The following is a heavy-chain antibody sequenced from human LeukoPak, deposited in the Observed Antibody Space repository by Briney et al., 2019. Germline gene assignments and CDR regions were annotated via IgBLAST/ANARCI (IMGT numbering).Heavy chain of an antibody. J-gene: IGHJ4*01. CDR2: IRYDGSTI. CDR1: GFAFRNDD. D-gene: IGHD3-3*01. V-gene: IGHV3-11*01. Sequence: GGSLRLSCSASGFAFRNDDTSWIRQAPGKGLEWLSYIRYDGSTIYDAASVRGRFTISRYNSKNSLFLQMNSLRVEDTAVYYCARQGRGYYGHCDYWGHGTLVTVSS. CDR3: ARQGRGYYGHCDY.